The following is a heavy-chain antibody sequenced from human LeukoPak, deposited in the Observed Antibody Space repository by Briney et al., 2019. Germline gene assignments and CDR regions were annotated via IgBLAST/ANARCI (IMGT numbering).Heavy chain of an antibody. V-gene: IGHV3-53*01. J-gene: IGHJ4*02. Sequence: GGALRLSCASSGCTLSRNYMSAVRQAPGEGVEWVSVIYSGGTTYDADSVKGRFTISRDNAKSSLYLQMNSLSAEDTAVYYCAREYCSSTSCYLNYWGQGTLVTVSS. CDR2: IYSGGTT. CDR3: AREYCSSTSCYLNY. CDR1: GCTLSRNY. D-gene: IGHD2-2*01.